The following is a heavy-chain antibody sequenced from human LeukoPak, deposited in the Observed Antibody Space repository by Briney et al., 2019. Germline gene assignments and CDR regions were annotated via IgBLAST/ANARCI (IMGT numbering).Heavy chain of an antibody. Sequence: SETLSLTCTVSGGSISNYYWSWIRQPPGKGLEWIGYIYYSGSTNYNPSLKSRVTISVDTSKNQFSLKLTSVTAADTAVYYCARAGYCSTTRCLRPFDYWGQGTLVTVSS. CDR1: GGSISNYY. CDR3: ARAGYCSTTRCLRPFDY. J-gene: IGHJ4*02. CDR2: IYYSGST. V-gene: IGHV4-59*01. D-gene: IGHD2-2*01.